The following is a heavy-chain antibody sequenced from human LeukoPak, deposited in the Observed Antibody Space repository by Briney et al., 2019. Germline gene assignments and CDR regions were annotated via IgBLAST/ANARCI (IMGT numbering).Heavy chain of an antibody. V-gene: IGHV4-34*01. Sequence: SETLSLTCAVYGGSFSGYYWSWIRQPPGKGLEWIGEINHSGSTNYNPSLKSRVTISVDTFKNQFSLKLSSVTAADTAVYYCARARGVRGVKYNYWGQGTLVTVSS. J-gene: IGHJ4*02. D-gene: IGHD3-10*01. CDR3: ARARGVRGVKYNY. CDR1: GGSFSGYY. CDR2: INHSGST.